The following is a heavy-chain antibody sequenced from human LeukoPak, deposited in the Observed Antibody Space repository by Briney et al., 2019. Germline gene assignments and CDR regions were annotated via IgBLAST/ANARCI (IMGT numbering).Heavy chain of an antibody. J-gene: IGHJ4*02. CDR2: INHDGSSS. V-gene: IGHV3-74*01. CDR3: ARAPYSSGRGYYFDY. CDR1: GFTFSYYW. D-gene: IGHD3-22*01. Sequence: PGGSLRLSCAASGFTFSYYWMHWVRQAPGKGLVWVSRINHDGSSSTYADSVRGRFTISRDNAQNTLYLQMNSLRAEDTAVYYCARAPYSSGRGYYFDYWGQGTLVTVSS.